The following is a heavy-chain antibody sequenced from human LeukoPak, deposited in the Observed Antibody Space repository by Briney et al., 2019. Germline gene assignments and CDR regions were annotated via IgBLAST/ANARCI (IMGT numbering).Heavy chain of an antibody. CDR2: IYYSGST. V-gene: IGHV4-31*01. CDR3: ARDHYSYYGMDV. Sequence: SETLSLTCTVSGGSISSGGYYWSWIRQHPGKGLEWIGYIYYSGSTYYNPSLKSQVTISVDTSKNQFSLKLSSVTAADTAVYYCARDHYSYYGMDVWGQGTTVTVSS. J-gene: IGHJ6*02. CDR1: GGSISSGGYY.